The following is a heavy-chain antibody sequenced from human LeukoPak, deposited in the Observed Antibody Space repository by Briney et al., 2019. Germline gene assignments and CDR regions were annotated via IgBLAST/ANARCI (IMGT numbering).Heavy chain of an antibody. D-gene: IGHD2-2*01. J-gene: IGHJ6*04. CDR2: INAGNGNT. CDR3: ARSSTSLFYCYYGMDV. Sequence: ASVRVSCKASGYTFTSYAMHWVRQAPGQRLEWMGWINAGNGNTKYSQKFQGRVTITRDTSASTAYMELSSLRSEDTAVYYCARSSTSLFYCYYGMDVWGKGTTVTVSS. V-gene: IGHV1-3*01. CDR1: GYTFTSYA.